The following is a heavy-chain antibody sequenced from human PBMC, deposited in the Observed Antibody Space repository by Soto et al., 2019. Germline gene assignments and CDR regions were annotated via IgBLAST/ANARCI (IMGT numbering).Heavy chain of an antibody. CDR1: GYTFTKSW. CDR2: IYPGDSDT. J-gene: IGHJ4*02. V-gene: IGHV5-51*01. D-gene: IGHD3-10*01. CDR3: ARRGGFGRMYYFDF. Sequence: PGESLKISCQGSGYTFTKSWIAWVRQMPGEGLEWVGIIYPGDSDTRYSPSFQGQVTISADKSINTAYLQWSSLKASDTAMYYCARRGGFGRMYYFDFWGQGTLVTVSS.